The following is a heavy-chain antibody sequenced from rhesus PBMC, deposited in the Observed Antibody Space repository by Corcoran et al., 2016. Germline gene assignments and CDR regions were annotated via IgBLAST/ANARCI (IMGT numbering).Heavy chain of an antibody. D-gene: IGHD5-30*01. J-gene: IGHJ4*01. V-gene: IGHV2S1*01. CDR1: GFSLSTSGMG. CDR2: IYWDEDK. Sequence: QVTLKESGPALVKPTQTLTLTCTFSGFSLSTSGMGVGWIRQPPEKALEWLTSIYWDEDKYYSPSLKSRLTISKETSKNQVVLTMPNIDPVDTATYYLARVGWIQWEFDYWGQGVLVTVSS. CDR3: ARVGWIQWEFDY.